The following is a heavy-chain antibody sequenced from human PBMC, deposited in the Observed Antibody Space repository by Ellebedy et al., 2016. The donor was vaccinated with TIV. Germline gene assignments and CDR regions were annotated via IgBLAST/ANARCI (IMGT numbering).Heavy chain of an antibody. J-gene: IGHJ5*02. Sequence: SETLSLTCTVSGGSISNFYWSWIRQPPGRGLECIGYIYYSGSTNYNPSLKSRVTISVDKSKNQFSLKLSSVTAADTAVYYCARSGIAAAGTHIFDPWGQGTLVTVSS. V-gene: IGHV4-59*12. CDR2: IYYSGST. CDR3: ARSGIAAAGTHIFDP. D-gene: IGHD6-13*01. CDR1: GGSISNFY.